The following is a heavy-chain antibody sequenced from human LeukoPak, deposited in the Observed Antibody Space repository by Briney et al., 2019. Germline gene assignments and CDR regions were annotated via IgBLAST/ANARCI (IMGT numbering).Heavy chain of an antibody. J-gene: IGHJ4*02. CDR3: ASRSGSYRNWRYFDY. CDR1: GFTVSSNY. Sequence: GGSLRLSCAASGFTVSSNYMSWVRQAPGKGLEWVSVIYSGGSTYYADSVKGRVTISRDNSKNTLYLQMNSLRAEDTAVYYCASRSGSYRNWRYFDYWGQGTLVTVSS. V-gene: IGHV3-53*01. CDR2: IYSGGST. D-gene: IGHD1-26*01.